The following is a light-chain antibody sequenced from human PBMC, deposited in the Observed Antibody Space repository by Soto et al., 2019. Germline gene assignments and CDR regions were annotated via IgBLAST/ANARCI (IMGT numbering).Light chain of an antibody. CDR1: SSDVGGYKY. J-gene: IGLJ3*02. CDR2: EVS. Sequence: QSALTQPASVSGSPGQSITISCTGTSSDVGGYKYVSWYQHHPGKAPKLMTYEVSNRPSGVSNRFSASKSGNTASLTISGLQADDEADYYCSSYTSTSTWVFGGGTKLTVL. V-gene: IGLV2-14*01. CDR3: SSYTSTSTWV.